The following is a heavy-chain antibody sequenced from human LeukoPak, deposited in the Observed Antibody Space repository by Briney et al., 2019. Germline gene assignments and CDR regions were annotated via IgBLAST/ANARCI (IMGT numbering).Heavy chain of an antibody. Sequence: GASVKVSCKASGGTFSSYAISWVRQAPGQGLEWIGGIIPIFGTANYAQKFQGRVTITADKSTSTAYMELSSLRSEDTAVYYCATGGSGRLYAEYFQHWGQGTLVTVSS. V-gene: IGHV1-69*06. CDR1: GGTFSSYA. CDR3: ATGGSGRLYAEYFQH. CDR2: IIPIFGTA. D-gene: IGHD3-10*01. J-gene: IGHJ1*01.